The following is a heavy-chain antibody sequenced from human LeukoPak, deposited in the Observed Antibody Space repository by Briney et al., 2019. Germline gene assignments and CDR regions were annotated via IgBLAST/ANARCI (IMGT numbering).Heavy chain of an antibody. CDR2: ISGSGGIT. Sequence: TGGSLRLSCAASRFSFSTYAMNWVRQAPGKGLEWVSAISGSGGITYYADSVKGRFTISRDNSKNTLYLQMNGLRAEDTAMYYCAKGGKWDVTPFDYWGQGTLVTVSS. J-gene: IGHJ4*02. CDR1: RFSFSTYA. V-gene: IGHV3-23*01. D-gene: IGHD1-26*01. CDR3: AKGGKWDVTPFDY.